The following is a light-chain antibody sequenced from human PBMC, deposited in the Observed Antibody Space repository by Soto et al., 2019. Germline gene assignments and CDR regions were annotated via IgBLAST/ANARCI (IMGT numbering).Light chain of an antibody. Sequence: QSALTQPASVSGSPGQSITISCTGTSSDVGGYNYVSWYQQHPGKAPKLMIYDVSNRPSGVSNRFSGSKSGNKASLTISGLQAEDEADYYCSSYTSSSTLGHVVFGGGTKLTVL. CDR1: SSDVGGYNY. J-gene: IGLJ2*01. V-gene: IGLV2-14*01. CDR2: DVS. CDR3: SSYTSSSTLGHVV.